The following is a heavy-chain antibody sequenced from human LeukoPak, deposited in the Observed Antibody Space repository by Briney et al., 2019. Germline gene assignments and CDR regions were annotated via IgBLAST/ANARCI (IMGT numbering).Heavy chain of an antibody. CDR1: GFTFSIYV. D-gene: IGHD4-17*01. Sequence: PGGSLRLSCAASGFTFSIYVMSWVRQAPGKGLEWVSAISGSGGSTYYADSVKGRFTISRDNSKNTLYLQMNSLRAEDTAVYHCAKIIAVTESYWYGMDVWGQGTTVTVS. CDR2: ISGSGGST. CDR3: AKIIAVTESYWYGMDV. V-gene: IGHV3-23*01. J-gene: IGHJ6*02.